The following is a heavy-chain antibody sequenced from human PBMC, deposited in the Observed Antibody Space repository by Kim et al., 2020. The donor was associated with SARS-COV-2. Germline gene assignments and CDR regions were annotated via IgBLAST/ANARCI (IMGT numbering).Heavy chain of an antibody. CDR1: GFTFSSYS. CDR2: ISSSSSTI. V-gene: IGHV3-48*04. CDR3: ARDQAGTWFGELIDYYYYGMDV. J-gene: IGHJ6*02. Sequence: GGSLRLSCAASGFTFSSYSMNWVRQAPGKGLEWVSYISSSSSTIYYADSVKGRFTISRDNAKNSLYLQMNSLRAEDTAVYYCARDQAGTWFGELIDYYYYGMDVWGQGTTVTVSS. D-gene: IGHD3-10*01.